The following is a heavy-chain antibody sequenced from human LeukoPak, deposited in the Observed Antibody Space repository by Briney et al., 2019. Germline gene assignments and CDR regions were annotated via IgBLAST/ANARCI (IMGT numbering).Heavy chain of an antibody. D-gene: IGHD3-10*01. J-gene: IGHJ4*02. CDR1: GFNFRAYW. CDR3: TRGPYGAGSYRFDH. V-gene: IGHV3-30*19. CDR2: ISSDGSNK. Sequence: GGSLRLSCTTSGFNFRAYWMGWVRQAPGKGLEWVAVISSDGSNKYYADSVKGRFTISRDNSKSTMYLQMDSLRAEDTAVYYCTRGPYGAGSYRFDHWGQGTLVTVSS.